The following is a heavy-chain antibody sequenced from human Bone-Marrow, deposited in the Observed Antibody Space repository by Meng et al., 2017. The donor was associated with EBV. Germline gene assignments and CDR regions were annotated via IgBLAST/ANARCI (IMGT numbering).Heavy chain of an antibody. V-gene: IGHV1-3*01. Sequence: LVRSWGEVKKPGASVKVSCKASGYTFTSYAMHLVRQAPGQRLEWMGWINAGNGNTKYSQKFQGRVTITRDTSASTAYMELSSLRSEDTAVYYCARASPLWFGELLSLYYWGQGTLVTVSS. J-gene: IGHJ4*02. D-gene: IGHD3-10*01. CDR2: INAGNGNT. CDR1: GYTFTSYA. CDR3: ARASPLWFGELLSLYY.